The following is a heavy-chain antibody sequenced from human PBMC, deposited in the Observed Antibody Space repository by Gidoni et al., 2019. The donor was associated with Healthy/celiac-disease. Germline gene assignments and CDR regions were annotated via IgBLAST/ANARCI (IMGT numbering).Heavy chain of an antibody. CDR2: IYYSGST. D-gene: IGHD3-10*01. V-gene: IGHV4-31*03. J-gene: IGHJ3*02. Sequence: QVQLQESGPGLVKPSQTLSLTCTVSGGPISSGGYYWSWIRQHPGKGLEWVGDIYYSGSTYYNPSLKSRVTISVDTSKNQFSLKLSAVTAADTAVYYCARDLMVRGVIGWNAFDIWGQGTMVTVSS. CDR3: ARDLMVRGVIGWNAFDI. CDR1: GGPISSGGYY.